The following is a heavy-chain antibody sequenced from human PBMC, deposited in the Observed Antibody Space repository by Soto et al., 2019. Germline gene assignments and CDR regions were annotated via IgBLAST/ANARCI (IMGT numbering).Heavy chain of an antibody. J-gene: IGHJ6*02. D-gene: IGHD3-3*01. Sequence: SVKVSCKAFGGTFISYSFSWVRQAPGQGLEWMGGTSPIFSTTHYAQNFQGRVTITADGSTSTAYMELSSLRSEDTDVYYCAAAVWRGYSEYYYGMDVWGLGTTVTVSS. CDR3: AAAVWRGYSEYYYGMDV. V-gene: IGHV1-69*13. CDR2: TSPIFSTT. CDR1: GGTFISYS.